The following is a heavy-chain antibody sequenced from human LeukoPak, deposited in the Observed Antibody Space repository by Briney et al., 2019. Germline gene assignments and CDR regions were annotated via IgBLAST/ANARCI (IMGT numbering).Heavy chain of an antibody. CDR2: IYTSGNT. D-gene: IGHD2-2*01. V-gene: IGHV4-4*09. CDR3: ARSPVSSPTGHYFDY. CDR1: GGSISGYY. Sequence: SETLSLTCTVSGGSISGYYWSWIRQPPGKGLEWIGYIYTSGNTNYNPSLKSRVTISVEKSKNQFSLKLSSVTAADTAVYYCARSPVSSPTGHYFDYWGQGTLVTVSS. J-gene: IGHJ4*02.